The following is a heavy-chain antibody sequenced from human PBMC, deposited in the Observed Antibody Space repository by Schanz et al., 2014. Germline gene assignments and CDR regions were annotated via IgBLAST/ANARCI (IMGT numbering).Heavy chain of an antibody. Sequence: QVQLVQSGAEVKKPGASVKVSCKASGYTFTSYGISWVRQAPGQGLEWMGRIIPILGIANYAQKFQGRVTMTADTSTSTAYMDLRSLRSDDTAVYYCARDPLGTSPWGQGTLVTVSS. CDR3: ARDPLGTSP. CDR1: GYTFTSYG. D-gene: IGHD5-12*01. CDR2: IIPILGIA. V-gene: IGHV1-18*01. J-gene: IGHJ5*02.